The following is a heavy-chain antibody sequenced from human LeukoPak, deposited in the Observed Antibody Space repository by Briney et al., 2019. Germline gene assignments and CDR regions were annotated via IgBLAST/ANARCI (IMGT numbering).Heavy chain of an antibody. CDR3: ATESVISISGVVFHYFDP. Sequence: ASVKVSCKTSADTLSGGDVHWVRQAPGQGLEWLGWLSPDDGFTGYAQDFQGRLTMTTGTTINTVFMELSGLKSEDTAVYYCATESVISISGVVFHYFDPWGQGTQVTVSS. CDR1: ADTLSGGD. CDR2: LSPDDGFT. J-gene: IGHJ5*02. V-gene: IGHV1-8*01. D-gene: IGHD3-3*01.